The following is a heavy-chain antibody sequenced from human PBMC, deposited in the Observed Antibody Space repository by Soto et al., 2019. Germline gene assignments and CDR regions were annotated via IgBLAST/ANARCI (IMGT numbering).Heavy chain of an antibody. V-gene: IGHV3-30*18. D-gene: IGHD6-19*01. CDR2: ISSDGNTK. J-gene: IGHJ4*01. CDR3: AKEVAVAGDFDY. CDR1: GFTFSSYG. Sequence: GGSLRLSCVASGFTFSSYGIHWVRQAPGKGLEWVVVISSDGNTKYYADSVKGRFTISRDNSKNTLYLQMDSLRPEDTAVYYCAKEVAVAGDFDYWGLGTLVTVSS.